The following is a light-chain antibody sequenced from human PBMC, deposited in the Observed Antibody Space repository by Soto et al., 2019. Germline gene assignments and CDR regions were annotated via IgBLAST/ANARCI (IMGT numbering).Light chain of an antibody. CDR3: QHYGSSVFT. V-gene: IGKV3-20*01. Sequence: EIVLTQSPGTLSLSPGERATLSCRASQSVSSTYLGWYQQKPCQAPRLLIYGASSRATGIPDRFSGSGSGTDFTLTISRLEPEDFAVYYCQHYGSSVFTFGPGTKVAIK. J-gene: IGKJ3*01. CDR1: QSVSSTY. CDR2: GAS.